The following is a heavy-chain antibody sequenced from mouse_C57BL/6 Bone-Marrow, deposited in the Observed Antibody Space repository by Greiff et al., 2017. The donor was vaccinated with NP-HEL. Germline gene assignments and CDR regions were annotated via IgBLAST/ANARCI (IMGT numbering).Heavy chain of an antibody. D-gene: IGHD4-1*01. CDR1: GFTFSDYG. J-gene: IGHJ3*01. V-gene: IGHV5-17*01. Sequence: EVKLVESGGGLVKPGGSLKLSCAASGFTFSDYGMHWVRQAPEKGLEWVAYISSGSSTIYYADTVKGRFTISRDNAKNTRFLQMTSLRSEDTAMDYCAKANLFAYWGQGTLVTVSA. CDR3: AKANLFAY. CDR2: ISSGSSTI.